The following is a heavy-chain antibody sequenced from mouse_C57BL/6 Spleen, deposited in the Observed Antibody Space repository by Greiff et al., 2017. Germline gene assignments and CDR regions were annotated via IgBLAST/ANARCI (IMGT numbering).Heavy chain of an antibody. J-gene: IGHJ2*01. CDR3: ARECDGYCC. D-gene: IGHD2-3*01. CDR1: GYTFTSYW. Sequence: QVQLQQPGAELVKPGASVKLSCKASGYTFTSYWMQWVKQRPGQGLEWIGEIDPSDSYTNYNQKFKGKATLTVDTSSSTAYMQLSGLTSEDSAVYYCARECDGYCCWGQGTTLTVAS. V-gene: IGHV1-50*01. CDR2: IDPSDSYT.